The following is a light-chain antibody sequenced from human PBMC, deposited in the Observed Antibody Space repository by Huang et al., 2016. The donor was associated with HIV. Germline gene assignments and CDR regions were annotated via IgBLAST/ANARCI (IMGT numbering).Light chain of an antibody. J-gene: IGKJ1*01. Sequence: DAVLTQSPLSLAVTLGQPATISCRSSENLVFSDGNTYLKWFHQQPSKTPRRLIYKVSTRDSGVPDRFSGSGSGTDFTLRISRVEAEDVGVYHCMQGTHGPSFGQGTKLEIK. CDR2: KVS. CDR3: MQGTHGPS. CDR1: ENLVFSDGNTY. V-gene: IGKV2-30*01.